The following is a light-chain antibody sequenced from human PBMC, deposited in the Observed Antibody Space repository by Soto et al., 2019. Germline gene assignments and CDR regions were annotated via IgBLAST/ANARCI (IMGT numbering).Light chain of an antibody. J-gene: IGLJ3*02. CDR3: SSYVGSNNWV. Sequence: QSVLTQPPSASGSHGQSVTISCTGTSSDVGAYKYVSWYQQYPGKAPKLMIYEVSKRPSGVPDRFSGSKSGNTASLTVSGLQAEDEADYYCSSYVGSNNWVFGGRTKLTVL. CDR2: EVS. CDR1: SSDVGAYKY. V-gene: IGLV2-8*01.